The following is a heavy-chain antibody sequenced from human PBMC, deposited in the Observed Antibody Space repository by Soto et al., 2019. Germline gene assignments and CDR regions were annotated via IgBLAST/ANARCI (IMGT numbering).Heavy chain of an antibody. CDR1: GFTFSSDW. Sequence: GGSLRLSCAASGFTFSSDWMNWVRQSPGKGLEWVSRIISGGTRVSYADSVKCRFIITRDNAKNTLYLEMHSLTADDTAVYYCARERTSKGGMDIWGQGTTVTVSS. V-gene: IGHV3-74*01. CDR2: IISGGTRV. J-gene: IGHJ6*02. CDR3: ARERTSKGGMDI.